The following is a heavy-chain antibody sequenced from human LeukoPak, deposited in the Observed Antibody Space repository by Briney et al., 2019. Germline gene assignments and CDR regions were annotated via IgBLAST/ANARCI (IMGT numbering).Heavy chain of an antibody. CDR1: GYTFTSYD. J-gene: IGHJ4*02. CDR2: MNPNSGNT. D-gene: IGHD6-13*01. CDR3: ARGPQQLGFVY. V-gene: IGHV1-8*01. Sequence: ASVKVSCKASGYTFTSYDINWVRRATGQGLEWMGWMNPNSGNTGFAQKFQGRVTMARNTSISTAYMELSSLRSEDTALYYCARGPQQLGFVYWGQGTLVTVSS.